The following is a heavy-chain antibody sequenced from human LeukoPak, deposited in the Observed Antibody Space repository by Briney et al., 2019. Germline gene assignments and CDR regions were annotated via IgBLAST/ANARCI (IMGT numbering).Heavy chain of an antibody. Sequence: PGGSLRLSCAASGVSVSNNHMSWVRQAPGKGLEWVSVIYSGGSTNYADSVKGRFTISRDNFKNTLFLQMNNLRAEDTAVYYCARDFYYGAVWDAFDIWGLGTMVTVPS. CDR1: GVSVSNNH. D-gene: IGHD3-10*01. J-gene: IGHJ3*02. V-gene: IGHV3-53*01. CDR3: ARDFYYGAVWDAFDI. CDR2: IYSGGST.